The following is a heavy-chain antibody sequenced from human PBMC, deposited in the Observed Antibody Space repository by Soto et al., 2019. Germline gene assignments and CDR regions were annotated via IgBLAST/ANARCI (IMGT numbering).Heavy chain of an antibody. CDR1: GFTFSSYG. Sequence: GGSLSLPCAVSGFTFSSYGMSWVRQAPGKGLEWVANIKEDGSEKNYLDSVKGRITISRDNAKNSVYLQMNSLRAEDTAVYYCAIEKVGVTSIHVFDIWGQETMVTVSS. CDR3: AIEKVGVTSIHVFDI. J-gene: IGHJ3*02. CDR2: IKEDGSEK. V-gene: IGHV3-7*01. D-gene: IGHD1-26*01.